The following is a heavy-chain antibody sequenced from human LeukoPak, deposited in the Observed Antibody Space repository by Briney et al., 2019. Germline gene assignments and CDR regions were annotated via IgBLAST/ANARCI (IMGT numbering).Heavy chain of an antibody. J-gene: IGHJ4*02. CDR3: AKDGPLVGPYYFDY. CDR2: ISGSGVST. D-gene: IGHD1-26*01. CDR1: GFPFTSYA. V-gene: IGHV3-23*01. Sequence: GGPLRLSCAASGFPFTSYAMNWVRQAPGKGLEWVSAISGSGVSTYYADSVKGRFTISRDNSKNMLYLQMNSLRAEDTAVYYCAKDGPLVGPYYFDYWGQGTLVTVSS.